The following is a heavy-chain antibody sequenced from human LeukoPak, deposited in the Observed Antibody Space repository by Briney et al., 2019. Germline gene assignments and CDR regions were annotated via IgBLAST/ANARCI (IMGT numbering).Heavy chain of an antibody. CDR2: IYHSGSA. CDR1: GGSISSGGYS. J-gene: IGHJ4*02. CDR3: ARVYSSSWYEFDY. D-gene: IGHD6-13*01. V-gene: IGHV4-30-2*01. Sequence: PSQTLSLTCAVSGGSISSGGYSWSWIRQPPGKGLEWIGYIYHSGSAYYNPSLKSRVTISVDRSKNQFSLKLSSVTAADTAVYFCARVYSSSWYEFDYWGQGTLVTVSS.